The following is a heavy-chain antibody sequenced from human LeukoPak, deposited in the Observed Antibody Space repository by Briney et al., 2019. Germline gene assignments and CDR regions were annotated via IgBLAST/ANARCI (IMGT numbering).Heavy chain of an antibody. D-gene: IGHD3-3*01. Sequence: ASVKVSCKASGYTFTSYYMHWVRQAPGQGLEWMGIINPSGGTTNYAQKFRGRVAMTRDMSTSTVYMELSSLRSEDTAVYYCAKEEWLLLEYYYYYMDVWGKGTTVTVSS. CDR3: AKEEWLLLEYYYYYMDV. J-gene: IGHJ6*03. CDR2: INPSGGTT. V-gene: IGHV1-46*01. CDR1: GYTFTSYY.